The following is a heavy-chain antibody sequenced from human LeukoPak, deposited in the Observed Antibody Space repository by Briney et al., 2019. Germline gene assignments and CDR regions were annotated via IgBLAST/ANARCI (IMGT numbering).Heavy chain of an antibody. J-gene: IGHJ6*02. Sequence: SETLSLTCTVSGGSISSSSHYWGWIRQTPGKGLEWIGSIYRTGSTDYNPSLKSRVTMSVDTSKNQFSLKVSSVTAADTAVYYCARVQDGGHLYYYYGMDAWGQGTTVTVSS. V-gene: IGHV4-39*07. D-gene: IGHD5-24*01. CDR3: ARVQDGGHLYYYYGMDA. CDR1: GGSISSSSHY. CDR2: IYRTGST.